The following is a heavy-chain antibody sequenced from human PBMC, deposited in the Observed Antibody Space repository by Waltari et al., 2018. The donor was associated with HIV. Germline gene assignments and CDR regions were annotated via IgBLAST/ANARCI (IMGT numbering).Heavy chain of an antibody. D-gene: IGHD3-10*01. CDR3: ARLSYYGSGRGY. V-gene: IGHV4-39*01. Sequence: QLQLQESGPGLVKPSETLSLTCTVSGGSISSSSYYWGWIRQPPGKGLEWIGSIYYSGNTYYNPSLKSRVTISVDTSKNQFSLKLSSVTAADTAVYYCARLSYYGSGRGYWGQGTLVTVSS. CDR2: IYYSGNT. CDR1: GGSISSSSYY. J-gene: IGHJ4*02.